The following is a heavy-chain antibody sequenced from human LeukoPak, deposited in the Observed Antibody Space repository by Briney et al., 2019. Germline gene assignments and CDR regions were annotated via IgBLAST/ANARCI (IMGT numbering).Heavy chain of an antibody. CDR3: AREGYSSGWYVLVPDY. V-gene: IGHV4-4*02. D-gene: IGHD6-19*01. Sequence: SGTLSLTCAVSGGSISSSNWWSWVRPPPGKGLEWIGYIYYSGSTNYNPSLKSRVTISVDTSKNQFSLKLSSVTAADTAVYYCAREGYSSGWYVLVPDYWGQGTLVTVSS. CDR2: IYYSGST. CDR1: GGSISSSNW. J-gene: IGHJ4*02.